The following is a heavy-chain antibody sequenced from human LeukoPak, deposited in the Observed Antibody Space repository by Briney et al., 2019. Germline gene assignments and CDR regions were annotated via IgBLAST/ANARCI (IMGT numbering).Heavy chain of an antibody. CDR1: GGSFSGYY. D-gene: IGHD3-22*01. V-gene: IGHV4-34*01. CDR2: INHSGST. Sequence: SETLSLTCAVYGGSFSGYYWSWIRQPPGKGLEWIGEINHSGSTNYNPSLKSRVTISVDTSKNQFSLKLGSVTAADTAVYYCARGLTYYYDSSGYRLRWFDPWGQGTLVTVSS. CDR3: ARGLTYYYDSSGYRLRWFDP. J-gene: IGHJ5*02.